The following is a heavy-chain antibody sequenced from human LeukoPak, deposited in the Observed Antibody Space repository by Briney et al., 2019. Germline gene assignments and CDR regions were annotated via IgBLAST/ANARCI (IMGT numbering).Heavy chain of an antibody. CDR3: ARVWQDYSGVDY. CDR2: ISSSGSGGNT. V-gene: IGHV3-23*01. J-gene: IGHJ4*02. D-gene: IGHD2-21*01. Sequence: PGGSLRLSCAASGVTLSSYVMSWARQAPGKGLEWVSGISSSGSGGNTYYADSVKGRFTISRDNAKSSLYLQMNSLRDEDTAVYYCARVWQDYSGVDYWGQGTLVTVSS. CDR1: GVTLSSYV.